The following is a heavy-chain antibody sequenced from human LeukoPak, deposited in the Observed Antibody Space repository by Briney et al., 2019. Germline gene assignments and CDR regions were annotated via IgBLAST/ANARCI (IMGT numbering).Heavy chain of an antibody. D-gene: IGHD3-22*01. CDR3: ASRAGYYDSSGYYSGGYAFDI. CDR1: GGSISSYY. CDR2: IYYSGST. J-gene: IGHJ3*02. V-gene: IGHV4-59*08. Sequence: SETLSLTCTVSGGSISSYYWSWIRQPPGKGLEWIGYIYYSGSTYYNPSLKSRVTISVDTSKNQFSLKLSSVTAADTAVYYCASRAGYYDSSGYYSGGYAFDIWGQGTMVTVSS.